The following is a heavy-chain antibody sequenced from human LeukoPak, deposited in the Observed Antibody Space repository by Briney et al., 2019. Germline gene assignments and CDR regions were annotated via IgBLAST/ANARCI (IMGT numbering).Heavy chain of an antibody. D-gene: IGHD5-12*01. V-gene: IGHV3-74*01. CDR2: IDTDGSST. CDR1: GFTFSSYW. CDR3: TRGYVGIDY. J-gene: IGHJ4*02. Sequence: GGSLRPSCAASGFTFSSYWMHWVRRAPGKGLVWVSRIDTDGSSTIYADSVKGRFTISRDNAKNTLYLQMNSLRAEDTAVYYCTRGYVGIDYWGQGTLVTVSS.